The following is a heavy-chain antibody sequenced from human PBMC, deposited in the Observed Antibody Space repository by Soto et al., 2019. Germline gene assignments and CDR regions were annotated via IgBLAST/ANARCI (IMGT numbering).Heavy chain of an antibody. CDR3: ARSKVVPAAIFDY. D-gene: IGHD2-2*01. CDR2: INPNSGGT. V-gene: IGHV1-2*04. CDR1: GYTFTGYY. J-gene: IGHJ4*02. Sequence: ASVKVSCKASGYTFTGYYMHWVRQAPGQGLEGMGWINPNSGGTNYAQKFQGWVTMTRDTSISTAYMELSRLRSYDTAVYYCARSKVVPAAIFDYWGQGTLVTVSS.